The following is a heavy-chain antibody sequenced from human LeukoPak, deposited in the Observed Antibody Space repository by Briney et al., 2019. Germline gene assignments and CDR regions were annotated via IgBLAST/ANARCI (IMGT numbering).Heavy chain of an antibody. V-gene: IGHV3-23*01. Sequence: PGGFLRLSCEVSGFTFSRSAMSWVRQAPGKGLEWVSGTSISGESTYYADSVQGRFTISRDNSKNTLYLQMYDLRVEDTAVFYCAKEEVPNDYWGQGILVTVSS. J-gene: IGHJ4*02. CDR3: AKEEVPNDY. CDR2: TSISGEST. CDR1: GFTFSRSA.